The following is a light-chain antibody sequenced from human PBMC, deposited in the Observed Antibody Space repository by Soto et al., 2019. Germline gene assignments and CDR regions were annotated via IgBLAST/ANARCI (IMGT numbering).Light chain of an antibody. CDR1: QSVNSRY. CDR2: GAS. J-gene: IGKJ1*01. V-gene: IGKV3-20*01. Sequence: EIVLTQSPGTLSLSPGERATLSCRASQSVNSRYLAWYQQKPGQAHRLLISGASTRATGIPDRFSGSGSGTDFTLTISRLEPEDFAVYYCQQYGNSRWTFGQGTKVEIK. CDR3: QQYGNSRWT.